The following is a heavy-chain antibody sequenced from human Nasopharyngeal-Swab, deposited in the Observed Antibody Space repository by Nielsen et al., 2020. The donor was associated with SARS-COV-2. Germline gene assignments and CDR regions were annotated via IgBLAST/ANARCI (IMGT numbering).Heavy chain of an antibody. Sequence: GSLRLSCAAYGGSFSGYYWSWIRQPPGKGLEWIGEINHSGSTNYNPSLKSRVTISVDTSKNQSSLKLSSVTAADTAVYYCARHTANTEDWGQGTLVTVSS. V-gene: IGHV4-34*01. D-gene: IGHD5-18*01. CDR1: GGSFSGYY. CDR3: ARHTANTED. CDR2: INHSGST. J-gene: IGHJ4*02.